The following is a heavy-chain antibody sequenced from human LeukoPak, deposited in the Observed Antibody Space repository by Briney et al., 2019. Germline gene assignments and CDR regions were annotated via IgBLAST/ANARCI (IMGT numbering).Heavy chain of an antibody. J-gene: IGHJ5*02. CDR3: ARDPPGIVVVPAAS. Sequence: GGSLRLSCAASGFTFSIYSMNWVRQAPGKGLEWVSYISSSSSTIYYEDSVKGRFTISRDNAKNSLYLQMNSLRAEDTAVYYCARDPPGIVVVPAASWGQGTLVTVSS. CDR2: ISSSSSTI. D-gene: IGHD2-2*01. CDR1: GFTFSIYS. V-gene: IGHV3-48*04.